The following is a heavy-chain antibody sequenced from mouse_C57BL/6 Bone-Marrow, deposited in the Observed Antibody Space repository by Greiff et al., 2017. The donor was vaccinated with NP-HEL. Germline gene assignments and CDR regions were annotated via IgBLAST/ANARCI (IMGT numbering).Heavy chain of an antibody. CDR2: IDPSDSHT. V-gene: IGHV1-69*01. D-gene: IGHD1-1*01. Sequence: QVQLQQPGAELVMPGASVKLSCKASGYTFTSYWMHWVKQRPGQGLEWIGEIDPSDSHTNYNQKFKGKSTLTVDKSSSTAYMQLSSLTSEDSAVYYCAREGGSSYGFDYWGQGTTLTVSS. CDR3: AREGGSSYGFDY. CDR1: GYTFTSYW. J-gene: IGHJ2*01.